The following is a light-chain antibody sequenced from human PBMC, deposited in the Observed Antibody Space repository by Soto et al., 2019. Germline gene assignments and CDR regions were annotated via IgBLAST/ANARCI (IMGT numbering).Light chain of an antibody. CDR2: DAS. CDR3: HQRINGFT. CDR1: QSVSSY. J-gene: IGKJ3*01. Sequence: EIVLTQSPATLSLSPGERATLSCRASQSVSSYLAWYQQKPGQAPRLLIYDASNRATGIPARFSGSGSGTDFTLTISSLEPEDFAVYYCHQRINGFTFVPGTKVDIK. V-gene: IGKV3-11*01.